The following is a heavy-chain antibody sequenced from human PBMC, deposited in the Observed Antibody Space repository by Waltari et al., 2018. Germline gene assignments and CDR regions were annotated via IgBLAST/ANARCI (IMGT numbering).Heavy chain of an antibody. CDR2: VSGSGGST. CDR3: ARSIVVRGYYFDY. J-gene: IGHJ4*02. D-gene: IGHD3-22*01. Sequence: EVQLLESGGGLVQPGGSLRLSCAASGFTFSSYAMSWVRQAPGKGLEWVSAVSGSGGSTYYADSVKGRFTISRDNSKNTLYLQMNILRAEDTAVYYCARSIVVRGYYFDYWGQGTLVTVSS. CDR1: GFTFSSYA. V-gene: IGHV3-23*01.